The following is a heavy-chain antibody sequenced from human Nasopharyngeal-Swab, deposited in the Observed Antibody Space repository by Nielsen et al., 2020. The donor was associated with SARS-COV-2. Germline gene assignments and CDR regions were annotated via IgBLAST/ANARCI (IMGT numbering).Heavy chain of an antibody. V-gene: IGHV3-48*03. CDR2: ISSSGRNM. D-gene: IGHD4-23*01. CDR3: ARENGGSVLVSYMDV. J-gene: IGHJ6*03. CDR1: GITFSNYE. Sequence: GEALKISCAASGITFSNYEMNWVRQAPGKGLEWVSYISSSGRNMYYADSVKGRFIISRDNATKSLFLQMSSLRAEDTAVYYCARENGGSVLVSYMDVWGKGTTVTVSS.